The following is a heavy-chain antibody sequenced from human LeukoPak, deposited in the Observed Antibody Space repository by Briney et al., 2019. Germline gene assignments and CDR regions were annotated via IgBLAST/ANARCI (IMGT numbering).Heavy chain of an antibody. V-gene: IGHV3-9*01. D-gene: IGHD6-19*01. CDR2: ISWNSGSI. Sequence: GGSLRLSCAGSGFIFSNYAMHWVRQPPGKGLEWVSGISWNSGSIDYADSVKGRFTISRDNAKNSLYLQMNSLRVEDTAFYYCAKDNRRHYTSGPNPDSLHWGQGALVTVSS. CDR1: GFIFSNYA. J-gene: IGHJ4*02. CDR3: AKDNRRHYTSGPNPDSLH.